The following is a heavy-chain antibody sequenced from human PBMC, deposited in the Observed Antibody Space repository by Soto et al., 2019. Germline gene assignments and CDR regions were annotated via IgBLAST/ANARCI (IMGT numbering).Heavy chain of an antibody. J-gene: IGHJ4*02. V-gene: IGHV4-59*08. CDR2: IYYSGST. Sequence: SETLSLTCTVSGGSISSYYWSWIRQPPGKGLEWIGYIYYSGSTNYNPSLKSRVTISVDTSKNQFSLKLSSVTAADTAVYYCARLVDGYGDYLYYFDFWGQGTLVTVSS. CDR1: GGSISSYY. D-gene: IGHD4-17*01. CDR3: ARLVDGYGDYLYYFDF.